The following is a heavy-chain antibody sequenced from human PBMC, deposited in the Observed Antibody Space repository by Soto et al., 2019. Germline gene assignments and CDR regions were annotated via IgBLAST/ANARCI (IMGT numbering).Heavy chain of an antibody. Sequence: QVQLPESGPGLVEPSQTLSLTCNVSGDSISSGGYHWSWIRQHPGKGLEWIVYIFYSGDTYYNPSLKSRVAISVSTSKTPVSMKVSSTTAADTAVYYCARLAFSSRGGQFFDYWGQGVLVTVSS. J-gene: IGHJ4*02. CDR2: IFYSGDT. CDR1: GDSISSGGYH. D-gene: IGHD6-13*01. CDR3: ARLAFSSRGGQFFDY. V-gene: IGHV4-31*03.